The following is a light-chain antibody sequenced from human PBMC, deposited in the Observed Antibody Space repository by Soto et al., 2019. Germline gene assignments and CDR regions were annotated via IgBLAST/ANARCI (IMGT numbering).Light chain of an antibody. CDR3: QQYYSTFPLT. CDR1: QSVLYSSNNKNY. Sequence: DIVMTQSPDSLAVSLGERATINCKSSQSVLYSSNNKNYLAWYQQKPGQPPKLLIHWASTRASGVPDRFSGSGSGTDFTLSISSLQAEDVAVYYCQQYYSTFPLTFGGGTKVEIK. J-gene: IGKJ4*01. V-gene: IGKV4-1*01. CDR2: WAS.